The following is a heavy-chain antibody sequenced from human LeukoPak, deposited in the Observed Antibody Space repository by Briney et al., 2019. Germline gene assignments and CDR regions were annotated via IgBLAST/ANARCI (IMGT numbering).Heavy chain of an antibody. CDR3: ARSGGILTGYYDY. Sequence: GGSLRLSRAASGFSFSSYSMNSVRQAPGKGREWVSSISSSSSYIYSADSVKGRFTISRDNAKNSLYMQMNSLRAEDTAVYYCARSGGILTGYYDYWGQGTLVTVSS. CDR1: GFSFSSYS. J-gene: IGHJ4*02. D-gene: IGHD3-9*01. CDR2: ISSSSSYI. V-gene: IGHV3-21*01.